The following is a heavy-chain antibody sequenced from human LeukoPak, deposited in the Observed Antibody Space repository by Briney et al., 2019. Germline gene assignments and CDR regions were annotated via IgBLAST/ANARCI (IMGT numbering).Heavy chain of an antibody. D-gene: IGHD3-22*01. V-gene: IGHV3-7*01. CDR3: ARDRGYYDSSGYSPY. J-gene: IGHJ4*02. CDR1: GFTFSSYW. Sequence: PGGSLRLSCAASGFTFSSYWMSWFRKAPGKGLGWGANIKQDGSEKYYVDSVKGRFTISRDNAKNSLYLQMNSLRAEDTAVYYCARDRGYYDSSGYSPYWGQGTLVTVSS. CDR2: IKQDGSEK.